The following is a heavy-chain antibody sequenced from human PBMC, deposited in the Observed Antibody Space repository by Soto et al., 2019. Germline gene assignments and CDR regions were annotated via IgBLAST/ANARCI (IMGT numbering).Heavy chain of an antibody. CDR3: ASLYCSGGGCYDY. J-gene: IGHJ4*02. CDR1: GFTVSSNY. D-gene: IGHD2-15*01. CDR2: IYSGGST. V-gene: IGHV3-66*01. Sequence: EVQLVESGGGLVQPGGSLRLSCAASGFTVSSNYMSWVRQAPGKGLEWVSVIYSGGSTYYADSVKGRFTISRDNSKNTLYLQMNSLRAEDTAVYYCASLYCSGGGCYDYWGQGTLVTVSS.